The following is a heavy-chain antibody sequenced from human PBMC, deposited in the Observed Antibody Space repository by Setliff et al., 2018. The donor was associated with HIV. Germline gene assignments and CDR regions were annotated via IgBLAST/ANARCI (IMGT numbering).Heavy chain of an antibody. J-gene: IGHJ4*02. CDR1: GFTFSSYS. CDR2: ISATGTI. Sequence: GESLKISCAASGFTFSSYSMNWVRQTPGKGLEWISYISATGTIKYADSVKGRFTISRDNAKNTLYLQMNSLRAEDTGVYYCARLWSYDYVWGSYRPVDYWGRGTLVTVSS. V-gene: IGHV3-48*01. D-gene: IGHD3-16*02. CDR3: ARLWSYDYVWGSYRPVDY.